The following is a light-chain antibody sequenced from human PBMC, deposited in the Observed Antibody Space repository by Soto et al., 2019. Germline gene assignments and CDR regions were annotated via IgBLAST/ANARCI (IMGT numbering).Light chain of an antibody. J-gene: IGKJ4*01. CDR2: GAS. V-gene: IGKV1-12*01. Sequence: DIQMTQSPSSVSASVGDTVTITCRASQGVGVWLGWYQQKPGRAPHLLIYGASSLQVGVPSRFSGGVSGADFTLTISNLQPEDFATYYCQQAYSHPLTFGGGTKVEIK. CDR1: QGVGVW. CDR3: QQAYSHPLT.